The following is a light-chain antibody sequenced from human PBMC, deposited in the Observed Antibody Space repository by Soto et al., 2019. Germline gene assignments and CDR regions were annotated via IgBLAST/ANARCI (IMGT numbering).Light chain of an antibody. CDR2: DAS. J-gene: IGKJ1*01. CDR3: QQYNSYSRA. Sequence: DIQMTQSPSTLSASVGDRVTITCRASQSIGTWFAWYQHKPGRAPKLLIYDASTLEGGVPSRFSGSRSGTEFTFTISSLQPDDFATYYCQQYNSYSRAFGQGPKVEIK. V-gene: IGKV1-5*01. CDR1: QSIGTW.